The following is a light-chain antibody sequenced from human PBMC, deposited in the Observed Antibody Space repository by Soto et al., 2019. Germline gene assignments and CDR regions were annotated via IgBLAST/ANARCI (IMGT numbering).Light chain of an antibody. CDR2: TNT. CDR1: SSNFGAGYD. CDR3: QSYDSSLSRYV. Sequence: QSVLTQPPSVSGAPGQRVTISCTGGSSNFGAGYDVHWYQQLPGTAPKLLIHTNTNRPSGVPDRFSGSKSDTSASLAITGLQAEDEADYYGQSYDSSLSRYVFGTGTKLTVL. V-gene: IGLV1-40*01. J-gene: IGLJ1*01.